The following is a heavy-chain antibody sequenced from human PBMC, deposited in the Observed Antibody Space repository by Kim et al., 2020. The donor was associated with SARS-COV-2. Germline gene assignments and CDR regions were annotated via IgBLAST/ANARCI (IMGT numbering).Heavy chain of an antibody. V-gene: IGHV1-18*01. Sequence: ASVKVSCKASGYTFTSYGISWVRQAPGQGLEWMGWISAYNGNTNYAQKLQGRVTMTTDTSTSTAYMELRSLRSDDTAVYYCARGLYCSSTSCQDYYYYYGMDVWGQGTTVTVSS. CDR2: ISAYNGNT. D-gene: IGHD2-2*01. J-gene: IGHJ6*02. CDR3: ARGLYCSSTSCQDYYYYYGMDV. CDR1: GYTFTSYG.